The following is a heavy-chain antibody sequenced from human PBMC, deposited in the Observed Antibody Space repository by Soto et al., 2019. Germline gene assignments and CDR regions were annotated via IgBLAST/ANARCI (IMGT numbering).Heavy chain of an antibody. D-gene: IGHD5-18*01. J-gene: IGHJ4*02. CDR3: ARVGGYSYGY. CDR2: ISSSSSTK. CDR1: GFTFNSYS. Sequence: EVQVVESGGGLVQPGGSLRLSCAASGFTFNSYSMNWVCQAPGKGLEWVSYISSSSSTKYYADSVKGRFTFSRDNAKNSLYLQMNSLRDEDTAVYYCARVGGYSYGYWGQGTLVTVSS. V-gene: IGHV3-48*02.